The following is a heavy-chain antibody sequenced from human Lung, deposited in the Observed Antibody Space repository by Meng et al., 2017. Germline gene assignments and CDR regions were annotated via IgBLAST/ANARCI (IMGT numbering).Heavy chain of an antibody. Sequence: QVQLVESGGGVVQLGRSLRLSCAASGFTFISSGMHWVRQAPGKGLEWVTVISYDGSNKYYADSVKGRFTISRDNSKNTLYLHMNSLRAEDTAVYYCAKPVWTPNRGYSSCLDYWGQGTLVTVSS. CDR2: ISYDGSNK. V-gene: IGHV3-30*18. CDR3: AKPVWTPNRGYSSCLDY. J-gene: IGHJ4*02. CDR1: GFTFISSG. D-gene: IGHD6-25*01.